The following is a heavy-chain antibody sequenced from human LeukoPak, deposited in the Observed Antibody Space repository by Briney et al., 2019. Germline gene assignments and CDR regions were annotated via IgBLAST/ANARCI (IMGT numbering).Heavy chain of an antibody. CDR2: INPNSGGT. Sequence: ASLKASCKASRYTFTRYYMHWVRQAPGQPLEWMGWINPNSGGTNYPQKFQGRVTMPRDTSISTAYMELSRLRSDDTAVYYCAGDILHGYFPSSQFDPWGQGTLVTVSS. CDR3: AGDILHGYFPSSQFDP. D-gene: IGHD3-9*01. V-gene: IGHV1-2*02. CDR1: RYTFTRYY. J-gene: IGHJ5*02.